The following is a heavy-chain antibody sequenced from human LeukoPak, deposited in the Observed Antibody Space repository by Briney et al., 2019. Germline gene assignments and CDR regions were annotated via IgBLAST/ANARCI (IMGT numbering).Heavy chain of an antibody. Sequence: GGSLRLSCAASGFTFSSYAMSWVRQAPGKGLEWVSPISGSGSSTYYADSVKGRFTISRDNSKNTLYLQMNSLRAEDTAVYYCAKDLVPSQWFGEWYWGQGTLVTVSS. V-gene: IGHV3-23*01. CDR3: AKDLVPSQWFGEWY. CDR2: ISGSGSST. CDR1: GFTFSSYA. J-gene: IGHJ4*02. D-gene: IGHD3-10*01.